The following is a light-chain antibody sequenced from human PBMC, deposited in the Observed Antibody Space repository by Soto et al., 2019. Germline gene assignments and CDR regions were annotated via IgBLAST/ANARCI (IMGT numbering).Light chain of an antibody. V-gene: IGLV2-8*01. J-gene: IGLJ3*02. Sequence: QSALTQPPSASGSPGQSVTISCTGTSSDVGGYNYVSWYQQHPGKAPKLMLYEVNKRPSGVPDRFSGSKSDNTASLTVSGLRAEDEADYYCTSYAGSETVVIGGGTKVTVL. CDR3: TSYAGSETVV. CDR1: SSDVGGYNY. CDR2: EVN.